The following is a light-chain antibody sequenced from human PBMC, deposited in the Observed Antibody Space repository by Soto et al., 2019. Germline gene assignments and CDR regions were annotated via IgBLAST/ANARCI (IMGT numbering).Light chain of an antibody. V-gene: IGKV1-33*01. CDR3: QQYDGLPT. CDR2: DAS. CDR1: QDISNY. Sequence: DIQMTQSPSSLSASVGDRVTITCQASQDISNYLNWYQRKPGKAPKVLIYDASNLGTGVPSRFSGSGSGTDFTFSISSLQPEDVATYYCQQYDGLPTFGQGTRLENK. J-gene: IGKJ5*01.